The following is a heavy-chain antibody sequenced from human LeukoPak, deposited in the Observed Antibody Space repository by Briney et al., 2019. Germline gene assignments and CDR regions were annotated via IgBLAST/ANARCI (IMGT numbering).Heavy chain of an antibody. CDR3: AKEHYGSGSYYPNYFDY. V-gene: IGHV3-30*02. D-gene: IGHD3-10*01. CDR2: IRYDGSNK. J-gene: IGHJ4*02. CDR1: GFTFSSYG. Sequence: GGSLRLSCAASGFTFSSYGMHWVRQAPGKGLEWVAFIRYDGSNKYYADSVKGRFTISRDNSKNTLYLQMNSLRAEDTAVYYCAKEHYGSGSYYPNYFDYWGQGTLVTVSS.